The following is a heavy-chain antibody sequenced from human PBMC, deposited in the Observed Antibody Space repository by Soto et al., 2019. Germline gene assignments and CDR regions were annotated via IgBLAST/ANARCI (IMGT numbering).Heavy chain of an antibody. Sequence: QVQLVQSGAEVKKPGSSVKVSCKVSGGTFSSYAISWVRQAPGQGLEWMGGIIPIFGTANYAQKFQGRGAITAGESTSPAYMELSTLRSEDTAVYYGASSDSSSWLFDYWGQGTLVTVSS. D-gene: IGHD6-13*01. V-gene: IGHV1-69*01. J-gene: IGHJ4*02. CDR2: IIPIFGTA. CDR3: ASSDSSSWLFDY. CDR1: GGTFSSYA.